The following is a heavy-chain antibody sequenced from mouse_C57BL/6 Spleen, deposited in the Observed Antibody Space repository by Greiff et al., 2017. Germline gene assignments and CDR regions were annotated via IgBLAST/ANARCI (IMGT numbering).Heavy chain of an antibody. CDR2: ISAGGSYT. Sequence: EVKLVESGGGLVKPGGSLKLSCAASGFTFSSYAMSWVRQTPEKRLEWVATISAGGSYTYYPDNVKGRFTISRDNAKNNLYLQMSHLKSEDTAMYYCARDYGSSLYWYFDVWGTGTTVTVSS. D-gene: IGHD1-1*01. V-gene: IGHV5-4*01. J-gene: IGHJ1*03. CDR3: ARDYGSSLYWYFDV. CDR1: GFTFSSYA.